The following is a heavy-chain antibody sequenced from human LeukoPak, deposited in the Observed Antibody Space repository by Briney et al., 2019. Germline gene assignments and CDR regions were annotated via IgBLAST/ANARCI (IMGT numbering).Heavy chain of an antibody. CDR1: GGSFSGYY. Sequence: SETLSLTCAVYGGSFSGYYWSWIRQPPGKGLEWIGEINHSGSTEYNPSLKSRVTISVDTSKNQFSLKLSSVTAADTAVYYCARGSLYGSGPYYYYYYGMDVWGQGTTVTVSS. D-gene: IGHD3-10*01. CDR3: ARGSLYGSGPYYYYYYGMDV. V-gene: IGHV4-34*01. CDR2: INHSGST. J-gene: IGHJ6*02.